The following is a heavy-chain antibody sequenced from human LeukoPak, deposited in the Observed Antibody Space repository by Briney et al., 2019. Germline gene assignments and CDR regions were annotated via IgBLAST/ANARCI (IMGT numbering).Heavy chain of an antibody. Sequence: SVKASCKASGGTFSNYGICWVRQAPGQGLEWMGGLIPIFGIANYAQKFQGRVTTTADESAATVYMELSSLRSEDTAVYSCARDITILRRVYFAYWGQGTLVPVSS. CDR1: GGTFSNYG. D-gene: IGHD3-10*01. V-gene: IGHV1-69*01. J-gene: IGHJ4*02. CDR3: ARDITILRRVYFAY. CDR2: LIPIFGIA.